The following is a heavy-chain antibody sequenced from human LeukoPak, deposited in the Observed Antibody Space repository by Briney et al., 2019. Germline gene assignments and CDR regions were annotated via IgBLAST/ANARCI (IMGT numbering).Heavy chain of an antibody. CDR1: GGSISHYY. CDR3: ARERGTIVDSSGPTWFDA. V-gene: IGHV4-4*07. CDR2: IYTSGRT. J-gene: IGHJ5*02. D-gene: IGHD1-14*01. Sequence: SETLSLTCTLSGGSISHYYWSWIRQPAGKGMEWIGRIYTSGRTNYKPSLKSRVTMSIDTSKDQFSLNVTSVTAADTAMYFCARERGTIVDSSGPTWFDAWGQGILVTVSS.